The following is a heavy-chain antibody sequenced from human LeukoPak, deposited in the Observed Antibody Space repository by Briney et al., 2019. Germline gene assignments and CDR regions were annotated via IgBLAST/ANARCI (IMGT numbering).Heavy chain of an antibody. CDR1: GGSISSGGYS. CDR3: ARANQAPSGYDELFDY. V-gene: IGHV4-30-2*01. D-gene: IGHD5-12*01. J-gene: IGHJ4*02. Sequence: SQTLSLTCAVSGGSISSGGYSWSWIRQPPGKGLEWIGYIYHSGSTYYNPSLKSRVTISVDRSKNQFSLKLSSVTAAVTAVYYCARANQAPSGYDELFDYWGQGTLVTVSS. CDR2: IYHSGST.